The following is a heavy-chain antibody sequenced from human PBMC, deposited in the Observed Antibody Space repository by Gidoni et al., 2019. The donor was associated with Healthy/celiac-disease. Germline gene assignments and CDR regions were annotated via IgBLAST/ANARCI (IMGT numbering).Heavy chain of an antibody. CDR1: GGTFSSYT. J-gene: IGHJ4*02. CDR3: ASATGYSSSWHYFDY. Sequence: QVQLVQSGAAVKKPGSSVKVSCKASGGTFSSYTISWVRQAPGQGLEWMGRIIPILGIANYAQKFQGRVTITADKSTSTAYMELSSLRSEDTAVYYCASATGYSSSWHYFDYWGQGTLVTVSS. D-gene: IGHD6-13*01. CDR2: IIPILGIA. V-gene: IGHV1-69*02.